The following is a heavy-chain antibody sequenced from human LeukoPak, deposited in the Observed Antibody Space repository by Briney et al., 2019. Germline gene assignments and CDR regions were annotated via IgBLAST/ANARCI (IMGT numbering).Heavy chain of an antibody. Sequence: ASVKVSCKASGGTFSSYAISWVRQAPGQGLEWMGGIIPIFGTAIYAQKFQGRVTITADESTSTAYMELSSLRSEDTAVYYCARGHGGWLGYFDLWGRGTLVTVSS. D-gene: IGHD6-19*01. CDR2: IIPIFGTA. V-gene: IGHV1-69*01. CDR1: GGTFSSYA. CDR3: ARGHGGWLGYFDL. J-gene: IGHJ2*01.